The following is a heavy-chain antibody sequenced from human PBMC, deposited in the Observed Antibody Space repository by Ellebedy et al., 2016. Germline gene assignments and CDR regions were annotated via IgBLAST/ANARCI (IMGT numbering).Heavy chain of an antibody. CDR3: RPGHYSGS. CDR2: ISGDGRST. Sequence: GGSLRLXXATSGLPFRNFFMSWVRQTPGKGLEWVSTISGDGRSTYLADSMKGRFTISRDNSKNTLYLQMNSLRVEDTALYFCRPGHYSGSWGQGTLVTVSS. J-gene: IGHJ4*02. CDR1: GLPFRNFF. V-gene: IGHV3-23*01.